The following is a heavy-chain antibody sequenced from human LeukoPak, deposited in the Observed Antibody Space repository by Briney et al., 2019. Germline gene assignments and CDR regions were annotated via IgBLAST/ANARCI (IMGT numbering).Heavy chain of an antibody. CDR1: DGSFSGFY. D-gene: IGHD2-2*01. CDR2: IHHSGTI. V-gene: IGHV4-34*01. CDR3: ARGHSTSGFDY. J-gene: IGHJ4*02. Sequence: SETLSLTCSVYDGSFSGFYCSWIRQVPGKGLEWLGEIHHSGTINYNPSLKSRLTLSEDTPNSQFSLKLTSVTAADTAVYFCARGHSTSGFDYWGRGTLVTVSS.